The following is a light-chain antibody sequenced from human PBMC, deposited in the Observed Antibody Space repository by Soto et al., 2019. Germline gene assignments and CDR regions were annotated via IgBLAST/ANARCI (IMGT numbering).Light chain of an antibody. CDR2: KAS. Sequence: DIQMTQSPSTLSASEGDRVTITCRASQSISSGLAWYQQKPGKAPKLLIYKASNLESGVPSGFSGSGSGTEFTLTISSLQPDDFATYYCQQYNSYSPRAFGQGTKVEIK. V-gene: IGKV1-5*03. CDR1: QSISSG. J-gene: IGKJ1*01. CDR3: QQYNSYSPRA.